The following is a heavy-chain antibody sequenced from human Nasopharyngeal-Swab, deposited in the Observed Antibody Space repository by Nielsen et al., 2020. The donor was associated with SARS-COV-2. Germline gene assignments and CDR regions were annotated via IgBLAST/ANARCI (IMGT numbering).Heavy chain of an antibody. D-gene: IGHD3-16*01. V-gene: IGHV3-33*01. J-gene: IGHJ4*02. Sequence: GESLKISCAASGFTFSSYGMHWVRQAPGKGLEWAAVIWYDGSNKYYADSVKGRFTISRDNSKNTLYLQMNSLRAEDTAVYYCARDSNYDYVWGSYGTTLDYWGQGTLVTVSS. CDR1: GFTFSSYG. CDR3: ARDSNYDYVWGSYGTTLDY. CDR2: IWYDGSNK.